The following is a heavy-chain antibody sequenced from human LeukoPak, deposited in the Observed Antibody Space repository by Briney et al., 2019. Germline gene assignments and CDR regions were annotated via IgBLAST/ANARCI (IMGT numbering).Heavy chain of an antibody. D-gene: IGHD1-26*01. CDR3: ARHSPGSSGVDY. Sequence: SETLSLTCTVHDGSFNDYYWIWIRQSPGKGLEWIGEINRDGSAKYNPSLKSRVTISIDTSKNQFSLKVTSVTAADTAMYYCARHSPGSSGVDYWGQGTLVTVSS. J-gene: IGHJ4*02. CDR1: DGSFNDYY. CDR2: INRDGSA. V-gene: IGHV4-34*01.